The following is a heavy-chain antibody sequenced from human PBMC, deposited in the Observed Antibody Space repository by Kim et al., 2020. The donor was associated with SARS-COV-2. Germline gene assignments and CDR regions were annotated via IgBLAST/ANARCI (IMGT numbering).Heavy chain of an antibody. Sequence: SETLSLTCTVSGGSVSSGSYYWSWLRQPPGKGLEWIGYIYYSGSTNYNPSLKSRVTISVDTTKNQFSLKLSTVTAAATAVYYCARANYDSSGPQFDYWGQGTLVTVSS. J-gene: IGHJ4*02. V-gene: IGHV4-61*01. D-gene: IGHD3-22*01. CDR2: IYYSGST. CDR3: ARANYDSSGPQFDY. CDR1: GGSVSSGSYY.